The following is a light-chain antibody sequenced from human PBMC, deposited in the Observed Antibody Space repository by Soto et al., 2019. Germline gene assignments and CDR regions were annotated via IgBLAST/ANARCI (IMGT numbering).Light chain of an antibody. J-gene: IGLJ1*01. CDR2: EVS. V-gene: IGLV2-14*01. CDR1: SSDVGGYNY. CDR3: SSYTSSSIDYV. Sequence: QSALTQPASVSGSPGQSITISCTGTSSDVGGYNYVSWYQQHPGQAPKLMIYEVSTRPSGVSNRFSGSKSGNTASLTISGLQAEDEADYYCSSYTSSSIDYVFGTGTKVTVL.